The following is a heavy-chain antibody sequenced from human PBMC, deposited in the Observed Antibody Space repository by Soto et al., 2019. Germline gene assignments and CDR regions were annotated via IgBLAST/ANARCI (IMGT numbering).Heavy chain of an antibody. V-gene: IGHV1-18*01. CDR3: ARDLALFIAAAGPQGDY. CDR1: GYTSTSYG. CDR2: ISAYNGNT. J-gene: IGHJ4*02. Sequence: QVQLVQSGAEVKKPGASVKVSCKASGYTSTSYGISWVRQAPGQGLEWMGWISAYNGNTNYAQKLQGRVTMTTDTSTSTAYMELRSLRSDDTAVYYCARDLALFIAAAGPQGDYWGQGTLVTVSS. D-gene: IGHD6-13*01.